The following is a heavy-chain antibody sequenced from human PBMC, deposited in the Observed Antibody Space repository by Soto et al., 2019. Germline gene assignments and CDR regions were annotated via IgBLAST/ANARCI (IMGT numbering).Heavy chain of an antibody. CDR3: ARVNCSEQWYRGPYYYYGMDV. Sequence: ASVRVSCKSSGGSFSSYAISWVQQAPGQGLEWMGGIIPIFGTANYAQKFQGRVTVTADESTSTAYMELCSLRSEDKAVYYCARVNCSEQWYRGPYYYYGMDVWGQGTTVTVSS. V-gene: IGHV1-69*13. CDR2: IIPIFGTA. J-gene: IGHJ6*02. D-gene: IGHD2-15*01. CDR1: GGSFSSYA.